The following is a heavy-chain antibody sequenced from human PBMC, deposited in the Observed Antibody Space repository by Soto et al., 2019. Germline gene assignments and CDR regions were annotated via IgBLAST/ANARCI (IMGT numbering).Heavy chain of an antibody. Sequence: QVQLQESGPRLVRPSETLSLTCNVSGGPISGDYYWTWIRQPPGKGLEWIGYIFYSGSTYYNPSLKSRVTMSVDTSKNQFSLRLSSVTAADTDVYYFVSEGVGFYSSGDPSRYVDFWGQGILVTVSS. J-gene: IGHJ4*02. CDR2: IFYSGST. CDR3: VSEGVGFYSSGDPSRYVDF. V-gene: IGHV4-30-4*01. CDR1: GGPISGDYY. D-gene: IGHD6-19*01.